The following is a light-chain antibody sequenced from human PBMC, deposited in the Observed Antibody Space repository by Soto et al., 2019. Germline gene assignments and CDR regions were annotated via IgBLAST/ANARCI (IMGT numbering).Light chain of an antibody. J-gene: IGKJ1*01. CDR1: QSVSSR. CDR2: GAS. CDR3: QQYGSSPPWT. V-gene: IGKV3-20*01. Sequence: EIVLTQSPGTLSLSPGERVTLSFMASQSVSSRLAWYQQKPGQSPRLLIYGASTRATGIPARFSGSGSGTDFTPTISRLEPEDFAVYYCQQYGSSPPWTFGQGTKVDIK.